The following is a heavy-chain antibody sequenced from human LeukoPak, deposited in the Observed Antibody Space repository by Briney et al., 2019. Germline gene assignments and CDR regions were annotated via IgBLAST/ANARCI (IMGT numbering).Heavy chain of an antibody. D-gene: IGHD3-3*01. CDR3: AGKSDFWSGYPRHYFDY. J-gene: IGHJ4*02. V-gene: IGHV1-69*13. CDR1: GYSFTGNY. CDR2: IIPIFGTA. Sequence: ASVRVSCKASGYSFTGNYMHWVRQAPGQGLEWMGGIIPIFGTANYAQKFQGRVTITADESTSTAYMELSSLRSEDTAVYYCAGKSDFWSGYPRHYFDYWGQGTLVTVSS.